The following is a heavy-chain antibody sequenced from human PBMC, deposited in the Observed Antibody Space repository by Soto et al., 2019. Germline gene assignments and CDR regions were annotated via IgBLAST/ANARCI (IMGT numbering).Heavy chain of an antibody. CDR3: ARTKDAFDS. J-gene: IGHJ3*02. CDR1: GYSISNGGYY. CDR2: IYYSGST. V-gene: IGHV4-31*03. Sequence: SETLSLTCTVSGYSISNGGYYWSWIRQRPGEGLEWLGYIYYSGSTYYNPSLKSRPSISVDTSKNQFSLKVNSVTAADTTVYYCARTKDAFDSSGQGTRVTVAS.